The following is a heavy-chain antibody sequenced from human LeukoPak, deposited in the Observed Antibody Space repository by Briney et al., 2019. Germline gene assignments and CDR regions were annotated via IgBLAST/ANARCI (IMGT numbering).Heavy chain of an antibody. J-gene: IGHJ4*02. D-gene: IGHD2-21*02. CDR3: ARVGVVTGVLVGFDY. CDR1: GFTVSSNH. V-gene: IGHV3-66*01. CDR2: IYSGGST. Sequence: PGGSLRLSCAASGFTVSSNHMSWVRQAPGKGLEWVSVIYSGGSTYYADSVKGRFTISRDNSKNTLYLQMNSLRAEDTAVYYCARVGVVTGVLVGFDYWGQGTLATVSS.